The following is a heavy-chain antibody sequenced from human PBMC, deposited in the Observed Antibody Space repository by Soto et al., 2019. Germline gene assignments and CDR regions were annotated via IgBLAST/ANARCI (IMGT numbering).Heavy chain of an antibody. V-gene: IGHV3-21*01. J-gene: IGHJ4*02. CDR2: ISSTTNYI. Sequence: GGSPRLSCAASGFTFTRYSMNWVRQAPGKGLEWVSSISSTTNYIYYADSTKGRFTVSRDNAKNSVYLDMNSLSAEDTAVYYCARESEDLTSNFDYWGQGTLVTVPQ. CDR1: GFTFTRYS. CDR3: ARESEDLTSNFDY.